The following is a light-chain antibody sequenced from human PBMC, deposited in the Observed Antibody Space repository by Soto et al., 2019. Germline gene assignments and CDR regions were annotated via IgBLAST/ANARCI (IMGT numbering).Light chain of an antibody. Sequence: EIVLTQSPATLSLSPGERATLSCGASQSVSSSYLAWFQQKPGLAPRLLIYGASSRATGIPDRFSGSGSGTDFTLTISRLEPEDFAVYYCQQYCSSPWTFGQGTKVEIK. V-gene: IGKV3D-20*01. CDR1: QSVSSSY. CDR3: QQYCSSPWT. J-gene: IGKJ1*01. CDR2: GAS.